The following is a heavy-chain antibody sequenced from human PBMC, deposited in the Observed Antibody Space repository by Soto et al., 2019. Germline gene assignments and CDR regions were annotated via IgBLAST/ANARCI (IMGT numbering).Heavy chain of an antibody. J-gene: IGHJ6*02. CDR2: SIPIFATP. CDR3: ARDKDRPQLGGNYYYGIDV. Sequence: QVQLVQSGAEVKKPGCSVTVSCKASGGTFGNSAISWVRQAPGQGLEWMGGSIPIFATPDYAQKFQGRVTITADESTSTAYMELTSLRSEDTAVYYCARDKDRPQLGGNYYYGIDVWGQGTTVTVSS. CDR1: GGTFGNSA. V-gene: IGHV1-69*12. D-gene: IGHD3-3*02.